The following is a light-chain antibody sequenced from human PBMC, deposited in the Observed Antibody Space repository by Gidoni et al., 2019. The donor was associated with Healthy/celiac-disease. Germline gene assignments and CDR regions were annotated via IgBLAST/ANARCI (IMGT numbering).Light chain of an antibody. CDR1: QSISNY. J-gene: IGKJ2*01. Sequence: DIQMTQSPSSLSASVGDRVTITCRASQSISNYLNWYQQKPGKAPKLLIYASSSLQSGVPSRFGGSVSGTDFTLTISSLQPEDFATYYCQHSYSTPLYTFGQGTKLEIK. V-gene: IGKV1-39*01. CDR2: ASS. CDR3: QHSYSTPLYT.